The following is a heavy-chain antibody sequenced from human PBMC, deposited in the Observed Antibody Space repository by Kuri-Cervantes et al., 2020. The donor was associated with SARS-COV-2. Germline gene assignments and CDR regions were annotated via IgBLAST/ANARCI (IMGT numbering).Heavy chain of an antibody. Sequence: SETLSLTCTVSGGSISSGSYYWSWIRQPAGKGLEWIGYIYTGGSANYNPSLKSRVTISVDTSKNQFSLKLSSVTAADTAVYYCARNGDYWGQGTLVTVSS. CDR2: IYTGGSA. CDR1: GGSISSGSYY. V-gene: IGHV4-61*09. J-gene: IGHJ4*02. CDR3: ARNGDY.